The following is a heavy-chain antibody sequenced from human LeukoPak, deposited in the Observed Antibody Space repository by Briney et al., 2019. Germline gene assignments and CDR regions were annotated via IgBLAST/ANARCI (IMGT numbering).Heavy chain of an antibody. CDR2: INGGSGNT. D-gene: IGHD3-22*01. V-gene: IGHV1-3*01. J-gene: IGHJ4*02. CDR1: GYPFTSYA. Sequence: ASVKVSCKASGYPFTSYAIHWVRQAPGQRLDWMGWINGGSGNTKYSPEFQGRVTITRDTSASTAYMELSSLRSEDTAVYYCANPRYDSSGYYYVDWGQGTLVTVSS. CDR3: ANPRYDSSGYYYVD.